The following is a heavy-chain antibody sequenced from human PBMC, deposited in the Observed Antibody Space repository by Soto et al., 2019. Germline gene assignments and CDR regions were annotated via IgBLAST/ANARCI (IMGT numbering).Heavy chain of an antibody. CDR2: ISGTGGGT. CDR1: GFTCSNYA. J-gene: IGHJ6*02. V-gene: IGHV3-23*01. CDR3: AKRAFYGSGIPNYYGMDV. D-gene: IGHD3-10*01. Sequence: EVHLLESGGGLVQPGGSLRLSCAASGFTCSNYAMTWVRQAPGKGLEWVSVISGTGGGTNNADSAKGRFTTSRDNSKNTLYLQMNSLRAEDTAVYYCAKRAFYGSGIPNYYGMDVWGQGTAVTVSS.